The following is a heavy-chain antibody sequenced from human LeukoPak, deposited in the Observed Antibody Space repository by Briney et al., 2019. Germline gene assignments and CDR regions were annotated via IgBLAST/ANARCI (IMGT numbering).Heavy chain of an antibody. V-gene: IGHV3-21*01. CDR3: ARDAQWLVPEGYFYYMDV. J-gene: IGHJ6*03. CDR1: GFTFSRYS. D-gene: IGHD6-19*01. Sequence: GGSLRLSCAGSGFTFSRYSMNWFRQAPGKGLERVSSINSRSTNIFYADSVKGRFTISRDNAKNSLYLQMNSLGAEDTAVYYCARDAQWLVPEGYFYYMDVWGKGTTVTVSS. CDR2: INSRSTNI.